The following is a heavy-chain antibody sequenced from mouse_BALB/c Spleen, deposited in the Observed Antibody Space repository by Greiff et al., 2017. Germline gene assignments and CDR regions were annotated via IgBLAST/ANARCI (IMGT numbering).Heavy chain of an antibody. CDR3: VPNYYGRSY. CDR2: IDPANGNT. D-gene: IGHD1-1*01. V-gene: IGHV14-3*02. J-gene: IGHJ2*01. CDR1: GFNIKDTY. Sequence: VQLKESGAELVKPGASVKLSCTASGFNIKDTYMHWVKQRPEQGLEWIGRIDPANGNTKYDPKFQGKATITADTSSNTAYLQLSSLTSEDTAVYYCVPNYYGRSYWGQGTTLTVSS.